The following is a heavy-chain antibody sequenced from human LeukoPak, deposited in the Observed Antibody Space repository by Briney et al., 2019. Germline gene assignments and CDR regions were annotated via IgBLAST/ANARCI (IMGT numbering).Heavy chain of an antibody. J-gene: IGHJ3*02. CDR1: GYTFTGYY. Sequence: ASVKVSCKASGYTFTGYYMHWVRQAPGQGLEWMGWINPNSGGTNYAQKFQGRVTMTRDTSISTTYMELSRLRSDDTAVYYCARDLPNSWYASDIWGQGTLVTVSS. CDR3: ARDLPNSWYASDI. D-gene: IGHD4-23*01. CDR2: INPNSGGT. V-gene: IGHV1-2*02.